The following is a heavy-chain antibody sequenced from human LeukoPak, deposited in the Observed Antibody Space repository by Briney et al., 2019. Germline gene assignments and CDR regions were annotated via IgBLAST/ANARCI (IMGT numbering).Heavy chain of an antibody. Sequence: PSETLSLTCTVSGGSISSYYWSWIRQPPGKGLEWIGYIYYSGSTNYNPSLKSRVTISVDTSKNQFSLKLSSVTAADTAVYYCARGLWSYGGHWFDPWGQGTLVTVSS. J-gene: IGHJ5*02. D-gene: IGHD1-26*01. V-gene: IGHV4-59*01. CDR1: GGSISSYY. CDR3: ARGLWSYGGHWFDP. CDR2: IYYSGST.